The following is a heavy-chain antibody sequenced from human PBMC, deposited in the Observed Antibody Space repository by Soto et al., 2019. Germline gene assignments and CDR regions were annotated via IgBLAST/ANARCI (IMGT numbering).Heavy chain of an antibody. D-gene: IGHD3-22*01. V-gene: IGHV3-74*01. Sequence: GGSLRLSCAASGFTFSSYWMHWVRQAPGKGLVWVSRINSDGSSTSYADSEKGRYTISRDNAKNTLYLQMNRLRAEDTAVYYCARGYCYESSGYYAVDYWGQGTLVTVSS. CDR3: ARGYCYESSGYYAVDY. CDR1: GFTFSSYW. CDR2: INSDGSST. J-gene: IGHJ4*02.